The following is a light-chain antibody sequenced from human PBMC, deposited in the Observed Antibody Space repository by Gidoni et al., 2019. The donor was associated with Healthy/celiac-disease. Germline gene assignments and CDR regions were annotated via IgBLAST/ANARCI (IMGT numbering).Light chain of an antibody. CDR2: WAS. J-gene: IGKJ4*01. Sequence: DIVMTQSPDSLAVSLGERATINCKSSQSVLYSSNNKNYLAWYQQKPGQPPKLLIYWASTRESGVPDRFSGSGSGTDFTLTINSLQAEDVAVYYCQQYFNIPPTFGGGTKVEIK. CDR1: QSVLYSSNNKNY. CDR3: QQYFNIPPT. V-gene: IGKV4-1*01.